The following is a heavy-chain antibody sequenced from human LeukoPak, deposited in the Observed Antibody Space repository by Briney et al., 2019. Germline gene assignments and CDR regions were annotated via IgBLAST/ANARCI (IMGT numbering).Heavy chain of an antibody. Sequence: GGSLRLSCAASGFTFSSYSMNWVRQAPGKGLEWVSSISSSSSYIYYADSAKGRFTISRDNAKNSLYLQMNSLRAEDTAVYYCARLSGSYGAYWFDPWGQGTLVTVSS. CDR1: GFTFSSYS. CDR3: ARLSGSYGAYWFDP. CDR2: ISSSSSYI. V-gene: IGHV3-21*01. J-gene: IGHJ5*02. D-gene: IGHD1-26*01.